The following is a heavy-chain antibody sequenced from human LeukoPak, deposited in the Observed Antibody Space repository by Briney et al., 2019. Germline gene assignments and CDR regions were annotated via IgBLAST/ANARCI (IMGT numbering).Heavy chain of an antibody. J-gene: IGHJ4*02. Sequence: MTSETLSLTRAVSGGSISSGYYWGWIRQSPGKGLEWIGSIYHSGSTYYNPSLKSRVTISVDTSKNQFSLKLSSVTAADTAVYYCAKSRSGAGLFDSWGQGTLVTVSS. CDR1: GGSISSGYY. CDR2: IYHSGST. D-gene: IGHD6-13*01. CDR3: AKSRSGAGLFDS. V-gene: IGHV4-38-2*01.